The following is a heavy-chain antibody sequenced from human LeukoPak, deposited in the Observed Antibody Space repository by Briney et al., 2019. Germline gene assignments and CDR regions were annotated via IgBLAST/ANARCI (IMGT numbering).Heavy chain of an antibody. CDR3: SKEYSTGWLIDY. D-gene: IGHD6-19*01. Sequence: GGSLRLSCAASGFTFSSYSMNWVRQAPGKGLEWVSYISSSSSTIYYADSVKGRFTISRDNSKNTLYLQMNSLRAEDTAVYYCSKEYSTGWLIDYWGQGTLVTVSS. CDR1: GFTFSSYS. CDR2: ISSSSSTI. V-gene: IGHV3-48*01. J-gene: IGHJ4*02.